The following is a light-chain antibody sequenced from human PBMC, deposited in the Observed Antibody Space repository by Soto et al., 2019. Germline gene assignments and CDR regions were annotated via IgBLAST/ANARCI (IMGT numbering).Light chain of an antibody. Sequence: EIVLTQSPGTLSLSPGERATLSCRASQSVSSISLNWYQQKPGQAPRLLFYGASSRATGIPDRFSGGGSGTDFTLTISRLEPEDFAVYYCQQYGDSLWTF. V-gene: IGKV3-20*01. J-gene: IGKJ1*01. CDR2: GAS. CDR3: QQYGDSLWT. CDR1: QSVSSIS.